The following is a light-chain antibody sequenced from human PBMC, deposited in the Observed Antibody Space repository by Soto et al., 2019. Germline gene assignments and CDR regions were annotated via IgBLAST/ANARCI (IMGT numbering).Light chain of an antibody. CDR3: QSYDTRLSARI. V-gene: IGLV1-40*01. Sequence: QSVLTQPPSVSGDPGQRVTISCTGSSSNIGAGYDVHWYQQLPGTAPKLLISGNTNRPSGVPDRFSGSKSGTSASLAITGLQAEDEADYYCQSYDTRLSARIFGGGTQLTVL. J-gene: IGLJ2*01. CDR1: SSNIGAGYD. CDR2: GNT.